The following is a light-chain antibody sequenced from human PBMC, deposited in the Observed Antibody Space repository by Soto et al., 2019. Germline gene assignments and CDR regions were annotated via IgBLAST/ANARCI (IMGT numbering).Light chain of an antibody. Sequence: QSGLTQPPSTSGTPRQRDTISCSGSSSNIGSNTVNWYQQLPGTAPKLLIYSNNQRPSGVPDRFSGSKSGTSASLAISGLQSQDEAAYYCASFDDRLTGHVYGSGTQVTV. CDR1: SSNIGSNT. J-gene: IGLJ1*01. V-gene: IGLV1-44*01. CDR2: SNN. CDR3: ASFDDRLTGHV.